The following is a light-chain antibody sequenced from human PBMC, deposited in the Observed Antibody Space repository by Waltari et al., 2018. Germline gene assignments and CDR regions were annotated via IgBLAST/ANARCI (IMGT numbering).Light chain of an antibody. CDR2: AAS. CDR1: QDIGSS. V-gene: IGKV1D-8*01. Sequence: VISMTQSPSFLSASTGDRVTISCRVSQDIGSSLAWYQQKPGKAPDLLIFAASTLTSGVPSRFSGSGSGTDFTLTISRMQSEDCATYYCQQYLTFPYTFGQGTKLEI. J-gene: IGKJ2*01. CDR3: QQYLTFPYT.